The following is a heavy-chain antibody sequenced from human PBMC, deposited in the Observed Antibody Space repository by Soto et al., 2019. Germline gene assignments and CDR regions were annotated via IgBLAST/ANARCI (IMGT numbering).Heavy chain of an antibody. V-gene: IGHV3-21*01. CDR2: ISSSSSYI. Sequence: GGSLRLSCAASGFTFSSYSMNWVRQAPGKGLEWVSSISSSSSYIYYADSVKGRFTISRDNAKNSLYLQMNSLRAEDTAVYYCARVRVTIFGVVHYAFDIWGQGTMVTVSS. CDR3: ARVRVTIFGVVHYAFDI. CDR1: GFTFSSYS. J-gene: IGHJ3*02. D-gene: IGHD3-3*01.